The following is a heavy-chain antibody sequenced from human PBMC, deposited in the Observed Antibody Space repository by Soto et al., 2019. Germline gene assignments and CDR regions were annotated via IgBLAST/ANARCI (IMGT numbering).Heavy chain of an antibody. CDR1: GDSVSSNSAA. Sequence: SQTLSLTCAISGDSVSSNSAAWNWISQSPSRGLECLGRTYYRSKWYNDYAVSVKSRITINPDTSKNQFSLQLNSVTPEDTAVYYCARSPRSTSCYSSCYYYGMDVWGQGTTVTVSS. CDR3: ARSPRSTSCYSSCYYYGMDV. CDR2: TYYRSKWYN. J-gene: IGHJ6*02. D-gene: IGHD2-2*02. V-gene: IGHV6-1*01.